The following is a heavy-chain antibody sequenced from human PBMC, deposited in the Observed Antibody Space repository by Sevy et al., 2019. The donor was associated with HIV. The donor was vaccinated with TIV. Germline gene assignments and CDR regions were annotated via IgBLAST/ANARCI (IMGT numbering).Heavy chain of an antibody. CDR2: IRSKAYGGTT. CDR3: TRVRSSSFFDY. V-gene: IGHV3-49*04. CDR1: GFTFGDYA. J-gene: IGHJ4*02. D-gene: IGHD6-13*01. Sequence: GGSLRLSCTASGFTFGDYAMSWVRQAPGKGLEWVGFIRSKAYGGTTKYAASVKGRFIISRDDSKSIAYLQMNSLKTEDTAEYCCTRVRSSSFFDYWGQGTLVTVSS.